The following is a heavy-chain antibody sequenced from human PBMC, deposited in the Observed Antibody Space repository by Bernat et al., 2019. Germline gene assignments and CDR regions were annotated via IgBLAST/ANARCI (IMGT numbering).Heavy chain of an antibody. Sequence: QVQLQESGPGLVKPSETLSLTCTVSGGSISSYSWNWIRQPPGKGLEWIGYIYYSGSTNYNPSLKSRVTMSVDTSKNQFSLKLSSVTAADTAMYYCARYCSRTSCYGNYYYYGMDVWGHGTTVTVSS. CDR3: ARYCSRTSCYGNYYYYGMDV. V-gene: IGHV4-59*01. CDR1: GGSISSYS. J-gene: IGHJ6*02. CDR2: IYYSGST. D-gene: IGHD2-2*01.